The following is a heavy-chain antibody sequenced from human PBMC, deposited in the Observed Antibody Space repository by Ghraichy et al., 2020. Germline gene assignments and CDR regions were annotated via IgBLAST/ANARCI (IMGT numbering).Heavy chain of an antibody. CDR3: ARLFMEGLEYLLSRNWYFDL. CDR2: IYFSGST. J-gene: IGHJ2*01. Sequence: SETLSLTCTVSSGSISSTNYYWGWIRQPPGKGLEWIGTIYFSGSTYYNPSLKSRVTISVDTSKNHFSLKLTSVTAADTAVYYCARLFMEGLEYLLSRNWYFDLWGRGTLVTVSS. V-gene: IGHV4-39*02. D-gene: IGHD3-3*01. CDR1: SGSISSTNYY.